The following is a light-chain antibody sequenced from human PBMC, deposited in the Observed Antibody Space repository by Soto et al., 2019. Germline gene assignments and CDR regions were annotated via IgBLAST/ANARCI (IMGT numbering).Light chain of an antibody. J-gene: IGLJ3*02. Sequence: NFMLTQPHSVSESPGKTVTISCTRSSGSIASNYVQWYQQRPGSSPTTVIYEDNQRPSGVPDRFSASIDSSSNSASLTISGLKTDDGADYYCQSYDSSNWVFGGGTKLTVL. CDR3: QSYDSSNWV. CDR2: EDN. CDR1: SGSIASNY. V-gene: IGLV6-57*01.